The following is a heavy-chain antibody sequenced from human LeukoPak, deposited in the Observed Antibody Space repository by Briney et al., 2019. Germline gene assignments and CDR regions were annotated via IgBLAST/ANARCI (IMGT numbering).Heavy chain of an antibody. CDR3: ARVRDGDYGYIGFDP. D-gene: IGHD4-17*01. CDR1: GGSFSSGGYY. CDR2: IYYSGRT. J-gene: IGHJ5*02. Sequence: SETLSLTCTVSGGSFSSGGYYWSWIRQHPGKGPEWIGYIYYSGRTYYNPSLKSRVTISVDTSKNQFSLKLSSVTAADTAVYHCARVRDGDYGYIGFDPWGQGTPVTVSS. V-gene: IGHV4-31*03.